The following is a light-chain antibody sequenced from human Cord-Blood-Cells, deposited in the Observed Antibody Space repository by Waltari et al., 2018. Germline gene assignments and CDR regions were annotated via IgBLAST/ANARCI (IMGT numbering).Light chain of an antibody. CDR3: SSYTSSSTWV. J-gene: IGLJ3*02. V-gene: IGLV2-14*01. CDR1: SSDLGGYTF. Sequence: QSALTQPTPVSGSPGQSCPISCTATSSDLGGYTFVSWYQQHPGKAPKLMIFDVSNRPSRVSNRFSGSKSGNTASLTISWLQAEDEADYYCSSYTSSSTWVFGGGTKLTVL. CDR2: DVS.